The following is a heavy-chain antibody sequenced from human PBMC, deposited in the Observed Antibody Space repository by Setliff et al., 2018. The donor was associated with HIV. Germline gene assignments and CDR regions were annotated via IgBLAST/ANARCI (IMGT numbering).Heavy chain of an antibody. D-gene: IGHD3-10*01. Sequence: ASVKVSCKASGYTFTEYYIHWVRQAPGKGLEWMGGSDPEDGNKMYAQKLQGRVTMTEDTSTDTAYMELSSLRSEDTAVYYCATGKLSGSGSPIYNWFDPWGQGTLVTVSS. V-gene: IGHV1-24*01. CDR1: GYTFTEYY. CDR3: ATGKLSGSGSPIYNWFDP. CDR2: SDPEDGNK. J-gene: IGHJ5*02.